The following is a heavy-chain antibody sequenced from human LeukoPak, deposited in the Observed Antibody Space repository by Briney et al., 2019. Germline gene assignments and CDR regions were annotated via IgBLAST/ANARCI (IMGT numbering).Heavy chain of an antibody. CDR2: IYYSGST. V-gene: IGHV4-39*01. CDR3: ARLTPPLYYYDSSGQFDY. CDR1: GGSISSSSYY. Sequence: PSETLSLTCTVSGGSISSSSYYWGWIRQPPGKGLEWIGSIYYSGSTYYNPSLKSGVTISVDTSKNQFSLKLSSVTAADTAVYYCARLTPPLYYYDSSGQFDYWGQGTLVTVSS. D-gene: IGHD3-22*01. J-gene: IGHJ4*02.